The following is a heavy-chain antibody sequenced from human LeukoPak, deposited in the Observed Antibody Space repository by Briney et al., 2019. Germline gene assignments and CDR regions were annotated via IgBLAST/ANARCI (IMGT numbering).Heavy chain of an antibody. CDR1: GGSISNSNYY. CDR2: IYHSGST. CDR3: ARASRQWLVRDYYYGMDV. D-gene: IGHD6-19*01. J-gene: IGHJ6*02. V-gene: IGHV4-39*07. Sequence: SETLSLTCTVSGGSISNSNYYWGWIRQPPGKGLEWIGEIYHSGSTNYNPSLKSRVTISVDKSKNQFSLKLSSVTAADTAVYYCARASRQWLVRDYYYGMDVWGQGTTVTVSS.